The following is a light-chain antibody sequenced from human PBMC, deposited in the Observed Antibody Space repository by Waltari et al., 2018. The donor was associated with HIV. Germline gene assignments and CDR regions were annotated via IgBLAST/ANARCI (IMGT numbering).Light chain of an antibody. Sequence: SYVLTQPPSVSVAPGQTATISCGGNSLGGKNVHWYQQKPGQAPVVVVYDDHERPSSGSGRFAGSKSGNTATLTINRVEVGDEADYHCQVWDGNSGHVVFGGGTKL. J-gene: IGLJ2*01. CDR3: QVWDGNSGHVV. CDR2: DDH. CDR1: SLGGKN. V-gene: IGLV3-21*02.